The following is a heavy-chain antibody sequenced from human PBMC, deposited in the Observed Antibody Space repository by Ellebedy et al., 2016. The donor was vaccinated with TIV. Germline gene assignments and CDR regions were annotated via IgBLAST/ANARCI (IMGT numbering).Heavy chain of an antibody. V-gene: IGHV3-7*03. CDR2: IKEDGGEK. CDR1: GFTFSSCW. Sequence: GESLKISCAASGFTFSSCWMSWVRQAPGKGLEWVANIKEDGGEKHYVDSVKGRFTISRDNAKNSLFLQMNSLRAEDTARYYCARMGCTGCARLPFAYWGQGTLVTVSS. D-gene: IGHD6-19*01. CDR3: ARMGCTGCARLPFAY. J-gene: IGHJ4*01.